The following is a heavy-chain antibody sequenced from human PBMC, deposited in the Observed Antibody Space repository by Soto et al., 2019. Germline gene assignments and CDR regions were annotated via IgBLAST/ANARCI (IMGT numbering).Heavy chain of an antibody. D-gene: IGHD6-13*01. CDR3: AKRSPYSSGWYSPIFDY. CDR2: ISESGGST. CDR1: GFSFSDYA. J-gene: IGHJ4*02. Sequence: GGSLRLSCAASGFSFSDYAMSWVRQAPGKGLEWVSVISESGGSTHYADSVRGRFTVSRDNSKNSLSLRMNSLRDEDTAVYFCAKRSPYSSGWYSPIFDYWGQGAMVTVSS. V-gene: IGHV3-23*01.